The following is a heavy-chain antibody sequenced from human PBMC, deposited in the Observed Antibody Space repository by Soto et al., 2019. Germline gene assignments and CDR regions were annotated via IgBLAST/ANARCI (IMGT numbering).Heavy chain of an antibody. CDR3: ARGFGRFNY. V-gene: IGHV3-48*03. CDR2: IDGSGATK. CDR1: GFTFNDFE. D-gene: IGHD3-10*01. J-gene: IGHJ4*02. Sequence: PGGSLRLSCGVSGFTFNDFEMNWVRQAPGKGLEWLAYIDGSGATKKYADSVRGRFTISRDNANNSLFLQMSSLSAADTAMYYCARGFGRFNYWGQGTLVSVSS.